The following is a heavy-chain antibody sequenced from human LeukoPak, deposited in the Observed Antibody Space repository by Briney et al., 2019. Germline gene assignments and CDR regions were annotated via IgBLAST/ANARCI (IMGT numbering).Heavy chain of an antibody. V-gene: IGHV4-30-4*08. Sequence: SETLSLTCTVSGGSISSGGYYWSWIRQHPGKGLEWIGYIYYSGSTYYNPSLKSRVTISVDTSKNQFSLKLSSVTAADTAVYYCARGPITMIVVSGYNWFDPWGQGTLVTVSS. D-gene: IGHD3-22*01. J-gene: IGHJ5*02. CDR2: IYYSGST. CDR1: GGSISSGGYY. CDR3: ARGPITMIVVSGYNWFDP.